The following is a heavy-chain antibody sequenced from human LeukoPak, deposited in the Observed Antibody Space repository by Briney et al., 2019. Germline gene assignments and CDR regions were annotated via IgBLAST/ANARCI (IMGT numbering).Heavy chain of an antibody. CDR3: ARGPYCSAGSCYFPTDY. Sequence: ASVKVSCKASGGTFSSYAISWVRQAPGQGLEWMGGIIPIFDTTNYAQNFQGRVTITADESTSTAYMELSSLRSEDTAVYYCARGPYCSAGSCYFPTDYWGQGTLVTVSS. J-gene: IGHJ4*02. CDR1: GGTFSSYA. D-gene: IGHD2-15*01. CDR2: IIPIFDTT. V-gene: IGHV1-69*01.